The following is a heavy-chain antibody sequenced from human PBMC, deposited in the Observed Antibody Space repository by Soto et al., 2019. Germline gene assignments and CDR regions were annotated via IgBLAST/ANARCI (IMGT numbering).Heavy chain of an antibody. CDR3: AAQAGSGTNYLDT. D-gene: IGHD3-10*01. CDR2: ICPRDSDT. Sequence: PGEWLKISCEPSGYSFTFYWSAWVRQMPGKGLEWMGIICPRDSDTRYSASCQGQLSSSADKSIRSAYLQWTSLKASDTAMDPCAAQAGSGTNYLDTCRKGSLVTACS. CDR1: GYSFTFYW. V-gene: IGHV5-51*01. J-gene: IGHJ4*02.